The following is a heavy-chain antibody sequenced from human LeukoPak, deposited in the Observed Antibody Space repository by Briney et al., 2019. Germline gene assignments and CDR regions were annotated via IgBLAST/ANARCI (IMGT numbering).Heavy chain of an antibody. CDR3: ARDSDSSSWYEGWFDP. J-gene: IGHJ5*02. CDR2: INHSGST. Sequence: PSETLSLTCAVYGGSFSGYYWSWIRQPPGKGLEWIGEINHSGSTNYNPSLKSRVTISVDTSKNQFSLKLSSVTAADTAVYYCARDSDSSSWYEGWFDPWGQGTLVTVSS. V-gene: IGHV4-34*01. CDR1: GGSFSGYY. D-gene: IGHD6-13*01.